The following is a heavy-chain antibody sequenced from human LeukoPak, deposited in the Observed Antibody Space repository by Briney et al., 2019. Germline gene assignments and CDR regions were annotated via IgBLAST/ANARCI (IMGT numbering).Heavy chain of an antibody. D-gene: IGHD2-2*01. CDR3: ARGSIVVGL. Sequence: SETLSLTCTVSGGSISSYYWSWIRQPPGKGLEWIGYIYHSGSTYYNPSLKSRVTISVDRSKNQFSLKLSSVTAADTAVYYCARGSIVVGLWGKGTTVTVSS. V-gene: IGHV4-59*12. J-gene: IGHJ6*04. CDR1: GGSISSYY. CDR2: IYHSGST.